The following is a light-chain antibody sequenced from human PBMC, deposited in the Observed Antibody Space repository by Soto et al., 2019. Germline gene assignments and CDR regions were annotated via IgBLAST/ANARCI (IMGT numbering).Light chain of an antibody. CDR3: QSYDSSTL. CDR1: SSNIGAGYD. V-gene: IGLV1-40*01. CDR2: GNS. Sequence: QSVLTQPPSVSGAPGQRVTISCTGSSSNIGAGYDVHWYQQLPGTAPKLLIYGNSNRPSGVPDRFSGSKSGTSASLAITGLQAGDEADYYCQSYDSSTLFGTGTKVTVL. J-gene: IGLJ1*01.